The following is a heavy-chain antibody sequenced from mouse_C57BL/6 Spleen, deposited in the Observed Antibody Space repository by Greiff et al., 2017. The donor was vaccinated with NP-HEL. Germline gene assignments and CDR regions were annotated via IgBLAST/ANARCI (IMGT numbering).Heavy chain of an antibody. CDR3: ARRGSSLAWFAY. CDR2: IYPSDGST. V-gene: IGHV1-85*01. J-gene: IGHJ3*01. Sequence: QVQLQQSGPELVKPGASVKLSCKASGYTFTSYDINWVKQRPGQGLEWIGWIYPSDGSTKYNEKFKGKATLTVDPSSSTAYMEIHSLTSEDSAVYFCARRGSSLAWFAYWGQGTLVTVSA. D-gene: IGHD1-1*01. CDR1: GYTFTSYD.